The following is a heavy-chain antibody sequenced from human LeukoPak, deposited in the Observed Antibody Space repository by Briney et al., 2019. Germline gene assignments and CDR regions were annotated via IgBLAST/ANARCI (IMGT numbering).Heavy chain of an antibody. CDR3: AKASYNWNYLLSR. CDR2: IKPDGSGK. J-gene: IGHJ4*02. Sequence: PGGSLRLPCAASRFTFSNYWMTWVRQGPGKGLEWVANIKPDGSGKNYVDSVKGRFTISRDNAKNSLYLQMNSLRAEDMALYYCAKASYNWNYLLSRWGQGTLVTVSS. V-gene: IGHV3-7*03. CDR1: RFTFSNYW. D-gene: IGHD1-7*01.